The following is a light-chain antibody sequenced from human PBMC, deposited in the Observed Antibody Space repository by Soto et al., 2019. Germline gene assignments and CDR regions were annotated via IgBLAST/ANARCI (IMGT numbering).Light chain of an antibody. J-gene: IGLJ1*01. Sequence: QPVLTQSSSASASLGSSVKLTCTLSSGHSSYIIAWHQQQPGKAPRYLMKLEGSGSYNKGSGVPDRFSGSSSGADRYLTISSLQFDDEADYYCETWDSNTHVFGTGTKLTVL. V-gene: IGLV4-60*02. CDR3: ETWDSNTHV. CDR1: SGHSSYI. CDR2: LEGSGSY.